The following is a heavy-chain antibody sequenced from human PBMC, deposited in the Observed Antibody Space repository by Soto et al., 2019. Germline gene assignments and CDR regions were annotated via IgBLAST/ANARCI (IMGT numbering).Heavy chain of an antibody. Sequence: QVQLVESGGGLVKPGGSLRLSCAASGFTFSDYFMSWVRQAPGKGLEWVSYISSSATTIYYADSVKGRFTISRDNTKNSLDLQMNSLRAEDTAVYFCARVRSGRECDNWGQGTLVTVSS. CDR3: ARVRSGRECDN. D-gene: IGHD3-10*01. V-gene: IGHV3-11*01. CDR2: ISSSATTI. CDR1: GFTFSDYF. J-gene: IGHJ4*02.